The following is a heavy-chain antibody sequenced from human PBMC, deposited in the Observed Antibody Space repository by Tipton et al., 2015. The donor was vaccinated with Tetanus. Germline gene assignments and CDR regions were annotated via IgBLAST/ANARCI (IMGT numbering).Heavy chain of an antibody. CDR3: ARENGGYDYYYYYGMDV. D-gene: IGHD5-12*01. Sequence: SLRLSCAASGFTFSSYAMNWVRQAPGKGLEWVSAISGSGGSTYYADSVKGRFTISRDNAKNSLYLQMNRLRAEDTAVYYCARENGGYDYYYYYGMDVWGQGTTVTVSS. CDR2: ISGSGGST. J-gene: IGHJ6*02. V-gene: IGHV3-23*01. CDR1: GFTFSSYA.